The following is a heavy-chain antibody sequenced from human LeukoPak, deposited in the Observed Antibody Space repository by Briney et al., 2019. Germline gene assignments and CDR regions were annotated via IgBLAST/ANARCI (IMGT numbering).Heavy chain of an antibody. CDR2: IYSGGST. CDR3: VSTGYSYALGDY. CDR1: GFTVSSNY. J-gene: IGHJ4*02. V-gene: IGHV3-66*01. D-gene: IGHD5-18*01. Sequence: PGGSLRLSCAASGFTVSSNYMSWVRQAPGKGLEWVSVIYSGGSTYYADSVKGRFTISRDNAKNSLYLQMNSLRAEDTAVYYCVSTGYSYALGDYWGQGTLVTVSS.